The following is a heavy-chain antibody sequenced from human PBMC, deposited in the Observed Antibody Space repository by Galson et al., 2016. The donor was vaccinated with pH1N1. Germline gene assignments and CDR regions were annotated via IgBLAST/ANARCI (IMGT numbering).Heavy chain of an antibody. CDR2: ITGSGGST. CDR3: TKEPVATHYYYGFDV. CDR1: GFIFDNYA. Sequence: SLRLSCAASGFIFDNYAMSWVRQTPGQGLEWVSGITGSGGSTYYADSVKGRFTIPRDKSKKRLYLQMHSLRAEDTAVYYCTKEPVATHYYYGFDVWGQGTTVTVSS. V-gene: IGHV3-23*01. J-gene: IGHJ6*02.